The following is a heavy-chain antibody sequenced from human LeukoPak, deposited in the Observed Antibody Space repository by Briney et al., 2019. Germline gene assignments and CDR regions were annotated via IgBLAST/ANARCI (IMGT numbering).Heavy chain of an antibody. CDR1: GYTLTSYY. J-gene: IGHJ5*02. Sequence: ASVKVSCKASGYTLTSYYMHWVRQAPGQGREWMGIINPSGGSTSYAQKFQGRVTMTRDTSTSTVYMELSSLRSEDTAVYYCARDPGSSWSRWFDPWGQGTLGTVSA. CDR3: ARDPGSSWSRWFDP. CDR2: INPSGGST. V-gene: IGHV1-46*01. D-gene: IGHD6-13*01.